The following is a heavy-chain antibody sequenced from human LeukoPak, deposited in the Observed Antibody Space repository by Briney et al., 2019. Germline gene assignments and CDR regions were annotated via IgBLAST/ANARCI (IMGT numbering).Heavy chain of an antibody. CDR1: GYTFTSFG. J-gene: IGHJ4*02. CDR3: ARVGQYCSSASCFDY. D-gene: IGHD2-2*01. V-gene: IGHV1-18*01. CDR2: ISACNGNT. Sequence: ASVKVSCKASGYTFTSFGISWLRQAPGQGLEWMGWISACNGNTDYAQQLQDRVTMTTDTSTNTAYMELRSLKSDDTAVYYCARVGQYCSSASCFDYWGQGTLVTVSS.